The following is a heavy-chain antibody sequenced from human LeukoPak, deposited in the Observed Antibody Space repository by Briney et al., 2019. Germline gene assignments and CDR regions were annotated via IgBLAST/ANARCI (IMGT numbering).Heavy chain of an antibody. V-gene: IGHV4-59*01. CDR3: ARVHYSGSGLSSYFDY. J-gene: IGHJ4*02. Sequence: SETLSLTCTVFGGSISSSYWSWIRQSPGKGLEWIGYIYYTGSANYNPSLKSRVTISVGTSKNQFSLKLSSVTAADTAVYYCARVHYSGSGLSSYFDYWGQGTLVTVSA. D-gene: IGHD3-10*01. CDR1: GGSISSSY. CDR2: IYYTGSA.